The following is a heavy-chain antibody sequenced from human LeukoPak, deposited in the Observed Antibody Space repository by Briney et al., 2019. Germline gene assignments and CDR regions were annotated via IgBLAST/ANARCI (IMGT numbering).Heavy chain of an antibody. CDR2: IYYSGST. J-gene: IGHJ4*02. D-gene: IGHD5-24*01. CDR3: ASLAGGDGSNLGAYFVY. V-gene: IGHV4-59*01. CDR1: GGSISSYY. Sequence: SETLSLTCTVSGGSISSYYWSWIRQPPGKGLEWIGYIYYSGSTNYNPSLKSRVTISVDTSKNQFSLKLSSVTAADTAVYYCASLAGGDGSNLGAYFVYWGQGTLVTVSS.